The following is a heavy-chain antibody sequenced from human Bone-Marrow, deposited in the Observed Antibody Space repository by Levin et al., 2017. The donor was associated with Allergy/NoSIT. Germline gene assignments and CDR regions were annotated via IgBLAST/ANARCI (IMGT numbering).Heavy chain of an antibody. Sequence: PGGSLRLSCAASGFTFSNYAMSWVRQAPGKGLEWVSAITNSGRTYYADSVKGRFTVSRDNYKNTLYLQMNSLRADDTAVYYCAKEMTTVVPVFDYWGQGTLVTVSS. CDR3: AKEMTTVVPVFDY. V-gene: IGHV3-23*01. D-gene: IGHD4-23*01. J-gene: IGHJ4*02. CDR1: GFTFSNYA. CDR2: ITNSGRT.